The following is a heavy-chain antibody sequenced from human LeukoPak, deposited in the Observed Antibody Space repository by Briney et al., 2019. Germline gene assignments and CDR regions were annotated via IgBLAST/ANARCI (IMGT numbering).Heavy chain of an antibody. V-gene: IGHV3-30*04. CDR3: AKDLYSGYDN. J-gene: IGHJ4*02. Sequence: GGSLRLSCAASGFTFSSYAMHWVRQAPGKGLEWVAVISYDGSNKYYADSVKGRFTISRDNSKNTLYLQMNSLRAEDTAVYYCAKDLYSGYDNWGQGTLVTVSS. CDR2: ISYDGSNK. CDR1: GFTFSSYA. D-gene: IGHD5-12*01.